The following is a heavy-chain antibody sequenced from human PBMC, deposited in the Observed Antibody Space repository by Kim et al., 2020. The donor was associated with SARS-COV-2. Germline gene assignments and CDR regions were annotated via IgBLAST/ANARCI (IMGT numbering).Heavy chain of an antibody. CDR3: TRDPDYYDSSSLGGGRWFDP. CDR1: GFTFGDYA. CDR2: IRSKAYGGTT. Sequence: GGSLRLSCTASGFTFGDYAMSWFRQAPGKGLEWVGFIRSKAYGGTTEYAASVKGRFTISRDDSKSIAYLQMNSLKTEDTAVYYCTRDPDYYDSSSLGGGRWFDPWGQGTLVTVSS. J-gene: IGHJ5*02. V-gene: IGHV3-49*03. D-gene: IGHD3-22*01.